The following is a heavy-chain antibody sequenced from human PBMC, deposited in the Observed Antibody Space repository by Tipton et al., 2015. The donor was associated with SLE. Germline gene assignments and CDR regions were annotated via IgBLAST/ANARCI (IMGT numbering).Heavy chain of an antibody. Sequence: TLSLTCTVSGGSISGYYWSWIRQPPGKGLEWIGYISYSGSTKYNPSLESRVTMSDDTSMNQFSLKLSSVTAADTALYFCARCPRFYDSSGYYRLDAFDIWAKEHWSPSLQ. CDR1: GGSISGYY. CDR3: ARCPRFYDSSGYYRLDAFDI. J-gene: IGHJ3*02. CDR2: ISYSGST. V-gene: IGHV4-59*01. D-gene: IGHD3-22*01.